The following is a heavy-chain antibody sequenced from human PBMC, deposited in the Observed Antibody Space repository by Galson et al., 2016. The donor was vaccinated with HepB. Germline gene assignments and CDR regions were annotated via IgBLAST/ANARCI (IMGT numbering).Heavy chain of an antibody. D-gene: IGHD3-22*01. CDR1: GFTFRSYA. V-gene: IGHV3-23*01. CDR3: AKVLSDSSGYYRDPFDY. Sequence: SLRLSCAASGFTFRSYAMSWVRQAPGKGLEWVSVISGNGGSPKYADSEKGRFTISRDNSKNTLYLQMNSLRAEDTAVYYCAKVLSDSSGYYRDPFDYWGQGTLVTVSS. CDR2: ISGNGGSP. J-gene: IGHJ4*02.